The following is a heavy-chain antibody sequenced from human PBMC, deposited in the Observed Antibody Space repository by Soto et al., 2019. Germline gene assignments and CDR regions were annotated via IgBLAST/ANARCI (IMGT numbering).Heavy chain of an antibody. CDR3: ARGVGDRYDGNGYLGRH. V-gene: IGHV3-74*01. D-gene: IGHD3-22*01. J-gene: IGHJ4*02. Sequence: EVQLVESGGGLVQPGESLTLSCAASGFTFSSYWMHWVRQAPGKGLVWVSRIKSDGSGTYYADSVKGRLTISRDNAKNTLNLTMNRLRVEDTAVYFCARGVGDRYDGNGYLGRHWGQGTLVTVSS. CDR2: IKSDGSGT. CDR1: GFTFSSYW.